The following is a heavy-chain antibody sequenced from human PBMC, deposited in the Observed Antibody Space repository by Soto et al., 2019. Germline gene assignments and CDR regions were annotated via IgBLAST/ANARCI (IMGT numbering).Heavy chain of an antibody. CDR3: ARDLAGLVRGASSNWFDP. J-gene: IGHJ5*02. V-gene: IGHV4-4*02. CDR1: GGSISSSNW. D-gene: IGHD3-10*01. CDR2: IYHSGST. Sequence: QVQLQESGPGLVKPSGTLSLTCAVSGGSISSSNWWSWVRQPPGKGLEWIGEIYHSGSTNYNPSLKGRVTISVDKSKSQSPLQLSPVTAADTAVYYCARDLAGLVRGASSNWFDPWGQGTLVTVSS.